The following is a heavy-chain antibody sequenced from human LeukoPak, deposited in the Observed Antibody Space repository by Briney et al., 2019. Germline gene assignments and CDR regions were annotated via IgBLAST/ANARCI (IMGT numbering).Heavy chain of an antibody. CDR1: GFTFSSY. Sequence: PGGSLRLSCAASGFTFSSYWSWIRQPPGKGLAWIGEVNHSGSTNYNPSLTSRVTISIDTSNNQFSLKLRYVNAAGTGVDYSAGGKLGFRAGIAAAPFDYWGQGTLVTVSS. CDR3: AGGKLGFRAGIAAAPFDY. D-gene: IGHD6-13*01. J-gene: IGHJ4*02. CDR2: VNHSGST. V-gene: IGHV4-34*08.